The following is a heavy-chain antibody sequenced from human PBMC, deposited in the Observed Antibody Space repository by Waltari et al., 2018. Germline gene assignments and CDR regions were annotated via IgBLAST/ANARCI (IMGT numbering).Heavy chain of an antibody. J-gene: IGHJ5*02. CDR1: GYSISSGYY. Sequence: QVQLQESGPGLVKPSETLSLTCAVSGYSISSGYYWGWIRQPPGTGLEWIGSIYHSGSTYYNPSLKSRVTISVDTSKNQFSLKLSSVTAADTAVYYCARVVYYYDSSGYYYVWFDPWGQGTLVTVSS. V-gene: IGHV4-38-2*01. D-gene: IGHD3-22*01. CDR2: IYHSGST. CDR3: ARVVYYYDSSGYYYVWFDP.